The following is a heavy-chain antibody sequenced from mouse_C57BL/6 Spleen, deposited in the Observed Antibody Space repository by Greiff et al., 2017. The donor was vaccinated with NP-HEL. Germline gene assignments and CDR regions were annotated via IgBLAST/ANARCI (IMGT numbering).Heavy chain of an antibody. CDR3: AMWEIWNDGPDY. CDR1: GYTFTSYW. Sequence: QVQLQQPGAELVKPGASVKVSCKASGYTFTSYWMHWVKQRPGQGLEWIGRIHPSDSDTNYNQKFKGKATFTVDKSSSTAYMQLSSLTSEDSAVYYCAMWEIWNDGPDYWGQGTTLTVSS. V-gene: IGHV1-74*01. CDR2: IHPSDSDT. D-gene: IGHD1-1*01. J-gene: IGHJ2*01.